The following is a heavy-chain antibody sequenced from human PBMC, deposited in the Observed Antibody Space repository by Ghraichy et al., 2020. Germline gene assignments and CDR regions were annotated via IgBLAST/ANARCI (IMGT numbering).Heavy chain of an antibody. D-gene: IGHD1-26*01. Sequence: GGSLRLSCAASGFTFSSCGMHWVRQAPGKGLEWVAVISYDGSNKYYADSVKGRFTISRDNSKNTLYLQMNSLRAEDTAVYYCAKDPRTVGATGAPDYWGQGTLVTVSS. V-gene: IGHV3-30*18. CDR2: ISYDGSNK. CDR1: GFTFSSCG. J-gene: IGHJ4*02. CDR3: AKDPRTVGATGAPDY.